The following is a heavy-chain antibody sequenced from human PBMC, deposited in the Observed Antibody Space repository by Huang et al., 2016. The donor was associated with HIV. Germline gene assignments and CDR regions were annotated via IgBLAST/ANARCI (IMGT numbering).Heavy chain of an antibody. J-gene: IGHJ4*02. CDR1: GFKLSGLG. V-gene: IGHV3-30*18. CDR2: ISYDGRSQ. Sequence: QVHLVESGGGVVQPGGSLRLSCAASGFKLSGLGRHWVRQAPGKGLEWGAVISYDGRSQFYTDSVKGRFTISRDNSDNTLSLQMKGLRPDDTAVYYCAKESRWFSDFDHWGQGVLVSVSS. CDR3: AKESRWFSDFDH. D-gene: IGHD2-15*01.